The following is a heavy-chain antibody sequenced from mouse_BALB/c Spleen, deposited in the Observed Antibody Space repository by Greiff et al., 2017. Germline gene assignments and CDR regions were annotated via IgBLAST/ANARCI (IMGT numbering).Heavy chain of an antibody. CDR2: ISSGGSYT. D-gene: IGHD2-10*02. CDR3: ARQTVYGNSYAMDY. V-gene: IGHV5-6*02. Sequence: DVKLVESGGDLVKPGGSLKLSCAASGFTFSSYGMSWVRQTPDKRLEWVATISSGGSYTYYPDSVKGRFTISRDNAKNTLYLQMSSLKSEDTAMYYCARQTVYGNSYAMDYWGQGTSVTVSS. CDR1: GFTFSSYG. J-gene: IGHJ4*01.